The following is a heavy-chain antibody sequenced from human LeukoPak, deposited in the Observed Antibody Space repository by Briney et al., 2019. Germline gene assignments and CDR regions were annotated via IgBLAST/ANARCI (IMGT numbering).Heavy chain of an antibody. CDR2: ISSSSSYI. CDR1: GFTFSTYS. Sequence: PGGSLRLSCAASGFTFSTYSMNWVRQAPGKGLEWVSSISSSSSYIYYADSVKGRFTISRGNAKNSLYLQMNSLRAEDTAVYYCAKDPTHYRVWDYYETIGLSYWGQGTLVTVSS. V-gene: IGHV3-21*01. CDR3: AKDPTHYRVWDYYETIGLSY. D-gene: IGHD3-22*01. J-gene: IGHJ4*02.